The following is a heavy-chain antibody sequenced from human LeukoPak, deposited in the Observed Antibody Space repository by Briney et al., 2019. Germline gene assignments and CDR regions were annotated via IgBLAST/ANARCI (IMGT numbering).Heavy chain of an antibody. Sequence: PGGSLRLSCAASGFTFSSYSMNWVRQAPGKGLEWVSSVSSSSSYIYYADSVKGRLTISRDNAKNSLYLQMNSLRAEDTAVYYCARVVAYYYGSGSYYDAFDIWGQGTMVTVSS. CDR1: GFTFSSYS. J-gene: IGHJ3*02. V-gene: IGHV3-21*01. CDR3: ARVVAYYYGSGSYYDAFDI. D-gene: IGHD3-10*01. CDR2: VSSSSSYI.